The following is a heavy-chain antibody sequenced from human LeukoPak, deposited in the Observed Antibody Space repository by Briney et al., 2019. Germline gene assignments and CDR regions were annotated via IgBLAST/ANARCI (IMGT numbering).Heavy chain of an antibody. V-gene: IGHV3-7*03. D-gene: IGHD6-19*01. Sequence: GGSLRLSRAASGFTFSSYWISWVRQAPGKGLEWVANIKQDGGEKYYVDSVKGRFTISRDNAKKSLYLQMNSLRAEDTAVYYCARTWYSSGWLFDYWGQGTLVTVSS. CDR1: GFTFSSYW. J-gene: IGHJ4*02. CDR3: ARTWYSSGWLFDY. CDR2: IKQDGGEK.